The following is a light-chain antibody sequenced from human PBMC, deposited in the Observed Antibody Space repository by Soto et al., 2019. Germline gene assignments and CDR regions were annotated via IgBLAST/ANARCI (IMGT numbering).Light chain of an antibody. Sequence: EIVLTQSPATLSLSPGESATLSCKASQSVRTFLAWYQQKPGQTPRLLIYDASKRATGIPARFSGSESGTDFTLTISSLEPEDFAVYYCQQRSNWPPALSFGGGTKVEI. CDR1: QSVRTF. V-gene: IGKV3-11*01. CDR2: DAS. CDR3: QQRSNWPPALS. J-gene: IGKJ4*01.